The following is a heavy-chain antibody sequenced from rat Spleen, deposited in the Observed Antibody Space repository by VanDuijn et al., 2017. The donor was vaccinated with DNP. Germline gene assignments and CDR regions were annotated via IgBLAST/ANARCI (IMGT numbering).Heavy chain of an antibody. CDR3: TRASNDGEDSDYFDY. Sequence: EVQLVESGGGPVQPGRSLKLSCAASGFTFSNYGMAWVRQTPTKGLEWVASISTGGDDTYYRDSVKCRFTISSDNAKNTQYLQMDSLRAGDTASYVWTRASNDGEDSDYFDYWGQGVLVTVSS. D-gene: IGHD1-11*01. V-gene: IGHV5S14*01. J-gene: IGHJ2*01. CDR2: ISTGGDDT. CDR1: GFTFSNYG.